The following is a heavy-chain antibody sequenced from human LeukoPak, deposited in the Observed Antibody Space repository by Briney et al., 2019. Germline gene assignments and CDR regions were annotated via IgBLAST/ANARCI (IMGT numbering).Heavy chain of an antibody. D-gene: IGHD3-3*01. Sequence: GGSLRLSCAASGFTFSSYAMHWVRQAPGKGLEWVAVISYDGSNKYYADSVKGRFTISRDNSKNTMYLQMNSLRPDDTAVYYCAKSYRDFSYYFYGMDVWGHGTTVTVSS. J-gene: IGHJ6*02. V-gene: IGHV3-30-3*01. CDR1: GFTFSSYA. CDR3: AKSYRDFSYYFYGMDV. CDR2: ISYDGSNK.